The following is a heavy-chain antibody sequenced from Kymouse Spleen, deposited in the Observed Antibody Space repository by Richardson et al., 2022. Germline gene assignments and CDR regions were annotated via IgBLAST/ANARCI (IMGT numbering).Heavy chain of an antibody. D-gene: IGHD6-19*01. J-gene: IGHJ6*02. CDR1: GGSFSGYY. Sequence: QVQLQQWGAGLLKPSETLSLTCAVYGGSFSGYYWSWIRQPPGKGLEWIGEINHSGSTNYNPSLKSRVTISVDTSKNQFSLKLSSVTAADTAVYYCASRYSSGWYRDYGMDVWGQGTTVTVSS. CDR3: ASRYSSGWYRDYGMDV. V-gene: IGHV4-34*01. CDR2: INHSGST.